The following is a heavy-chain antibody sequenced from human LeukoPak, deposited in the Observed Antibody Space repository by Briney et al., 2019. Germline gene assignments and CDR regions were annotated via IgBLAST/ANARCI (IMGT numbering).Heavy chain of an antibody. V-gene: IGHV1-18*01. D-gene: IGHD6-13*01. J-gene: IGHJ6*03. CDR3: AREGFGSQQLVPHYYMDV. CDR1: GYTLTSYG. Sequence: ASVKVSCKASGYTLTSYGISWVRQAPGQGLEWMGWISAYNGNTNHAQKLQGRVTMTTDTSMCTPYMELRSLRSDDTAVYYCAREGFGSQQLVPHYYMDVWGKGTTVTVSS. CDR2: ISAYNGNT.